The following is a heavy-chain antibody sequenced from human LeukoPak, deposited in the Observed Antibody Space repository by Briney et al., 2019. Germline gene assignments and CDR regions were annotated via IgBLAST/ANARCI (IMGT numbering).Heavy chain of an antibody. CDR1: GGSFSGYY. Sequence: PSETLSLTCAVYGGSFSGYYWSWIRQPPGKGLEWIGEINHSGSTNYNPSLKSRVAISVDTSKNQFSLKLSSVTAADTAVYYCARYGSGSYYYMDVWGKGTTVTVSS. CDR3: ARYGSGSYYYMDV. V-gene: IGHV4-34*01. CDR2: INHSGST. D-gene: IGHD3-10*01. J-gene: IGHJ6*03.